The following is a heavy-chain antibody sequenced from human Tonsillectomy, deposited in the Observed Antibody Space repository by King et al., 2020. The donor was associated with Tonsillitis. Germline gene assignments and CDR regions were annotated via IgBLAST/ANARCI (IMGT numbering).Heavy chain of an antibody. Sequence: QLVQSGAAVKKPGASVKVSCKASGYTFTTYDINWVRQATGQGLEWMGWMNSNSGNTGYGQKFQGRVTMTRNTSISTAYLELSSLRSEDTAVYYSARTGEWDYYDSSGASYYYDGMDVWGHGTTVTVSS. CDR3: ARTGEWDYYDSSGASYYYDGMDV. D-gene: IGHD3-22*01. CDR1: GYTFTTYD. V-gene: IGHV1-8*02. CDR2: MNSNSGNT. J-gene: IGHJ6*02.